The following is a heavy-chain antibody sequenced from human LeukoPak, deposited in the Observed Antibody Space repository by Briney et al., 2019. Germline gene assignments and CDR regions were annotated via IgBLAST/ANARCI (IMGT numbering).Heavy chain of an antibody. CDR1: GFTFSSYS. CDR2: ISSGGS. Sequence: GGSLRLSCAASGFTFSSYSMNWVRQAPGKGLGWVSTISSGGSYYADSVKGRFTISRDNAKNSLYLQMNSLRAEDTAVYYCARGDGSGSYYLIDYWGRGTLVTVSS. V-gene: IGHV3-21*01. D-gene: IGHD3-10*01. CDR3: ARGDGSGSYYLIDY. J-gene: IGHJ4*02.